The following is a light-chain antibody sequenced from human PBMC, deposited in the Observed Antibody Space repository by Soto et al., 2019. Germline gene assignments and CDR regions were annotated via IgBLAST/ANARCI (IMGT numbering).Light chain of an antibody. J-gene: IGLJ2*01. Sequence: QPVMTQTPSVSGAPGQKITMSCTGSSSSIGAGYDVHWYQQVPGAAPRLLIYADNNRPSGVPDRFSASKSGTSASLAITGLQGYDEANYYCQSYDTSLSGVIFGAGTQLTVL. V-gene: IGLV1-40*01. CDR3: QSYDTSLSGVI. CDR2: ADN. CDR1: SSSIGAGYD.